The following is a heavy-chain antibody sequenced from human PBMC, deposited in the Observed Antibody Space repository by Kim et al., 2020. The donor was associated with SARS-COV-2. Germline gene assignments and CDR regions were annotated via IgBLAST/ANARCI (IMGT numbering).Heavy chain of an antibody. CDR2: ISFDGGNK. V-gene: IGHV3-33*05. CDR3: VRDALLIPAGAADINFQYGMHV. Sequence: GGSLRLSCAASGFNFNNHNLHWVRQAPGKGLEWVAVISFDGGNKYYVDSVKGRFTISRDNSKKTLFLQMNSLRVEDTAVYYCVRDALLIPAGAADINFQYGMHVWGQGTTVTVSS. CDR1: GFNFNNHN. J-gene: IGHJ6*02. D-gene: IGHD6-13*01.